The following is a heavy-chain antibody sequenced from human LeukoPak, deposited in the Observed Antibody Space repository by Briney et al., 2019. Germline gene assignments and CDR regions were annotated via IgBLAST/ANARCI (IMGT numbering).Heavy chain of an antibody. Sequence: PSETLSLTCAVYGGSFSGYYWSWIRQPPGKGLEWIGEINHSGSTNYNPSLKSRVTTSVDTSKNQFSLKLSSVTAADTAVYYCARDYLGYYFDYWGQGILVTVSS. J-gene: IGHJ4*02. CDR2: INHSGST. D-gene: IGHD1-26*01. CDR3: ARDYLGYYFDY. CDR1: GGSFSGYY. V-gene: IGHV4-34*01.